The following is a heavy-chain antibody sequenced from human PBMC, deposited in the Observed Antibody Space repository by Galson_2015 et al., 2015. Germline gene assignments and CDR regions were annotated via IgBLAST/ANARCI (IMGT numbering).Heavy chain of an antibody. V-gene: IGHV3-30-3*01. Sequence: SLRLSCAASGFTFSSYAMHWVRQAPGKGLEWVAVISYDGSNKYYADSVKGRFTISRDNSKNTLYLQVNSLRAEDTAVYYCARDAPGADSSAFGIWGQGTMVTVSS. D-gene: IGHD3-22*01. CDR1: GFTFSSYA. CDR2: ISYDGSNK. CDR3: ARDAPGADSSAFGI. J-gene: IGHJ3*02.